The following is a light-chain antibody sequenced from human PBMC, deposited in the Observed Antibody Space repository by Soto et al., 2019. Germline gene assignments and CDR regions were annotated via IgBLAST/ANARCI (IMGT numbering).Light chain of an antibody. CDR1: QSVSGY. V-gene: IGKV3-11*01. Sequence: IVLTHSTSTLSLSTGETATLSCRASQSVSGYIGWYQQKPGQAPRLLIYADSNRATGIPARFSGSGSGTDFTLTISSLEPEDFSVYYCQQRYNWPITFGQGTRLEIK. CDR3: QQRYNWPIT. J-gene: IGKJ5*01. CDR2: ADS.